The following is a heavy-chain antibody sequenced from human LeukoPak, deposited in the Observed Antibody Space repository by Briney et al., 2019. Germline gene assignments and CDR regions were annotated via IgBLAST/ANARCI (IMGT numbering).Heavy chain of an antibody. CDR1: GFTFSTYR. CDR2: ISYDGSNK. D-gene: IGHD2-2*01. CDR3: ARDCSSTSCYVGYNWFDP. V-gene: IGHV3-30-3*01. J-gene: IGHJ5*02. Sequence: PGGSLRLSCAASGFTFSTYRMHWVRQAPGKGLEWVAVISYDGSNKYYADSVKGRFTISRDNSKNTLYLQMNSLRAEDTAVYYCARDCSSTSCYVGYNWFDPWGQGTLVTVSS.